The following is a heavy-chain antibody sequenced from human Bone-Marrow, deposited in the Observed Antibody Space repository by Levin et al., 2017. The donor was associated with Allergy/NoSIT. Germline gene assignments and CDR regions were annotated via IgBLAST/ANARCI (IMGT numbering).Heavy chain of an antibody. Sequence: GESLKISCAASGFTFSNVWMSWVRQAPGKGLEWVGRIKSKTDGGTTDYAALVKGRFTISREDSKNTLYLQMNSLTPEDTALYYCTTWFLVVAPAIPYYYYGMDVWGQGTTVTVSS. J-gene: IGHJ6*02. D-gene: IGHD2-21*02. CDR3: TTWFLVVAPAIPYYYYGMDV. CDR1: GFTFSNVW. CDR2: IKSKTDGGTT. V-gene: IGHV3-15*01.